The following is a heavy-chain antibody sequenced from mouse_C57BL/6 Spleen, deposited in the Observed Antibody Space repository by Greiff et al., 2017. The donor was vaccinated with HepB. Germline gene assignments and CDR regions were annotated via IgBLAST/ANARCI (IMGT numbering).Heavy chain of an antibody. Sequence: EVQLVESGGGLVKPGGSLKLSCAASGFTFSDYGMHWVRQAPEKGLEWVAYISSGSSTIYYAETVKGRFPISRDNAKNTLFLQMTSLRSEDTAMYYCARETARPFAYWGQGTLVTVSA. J-gene: IGHJ3*01. V-gene: IGHV5-17*01. CDR3: ARETARPFAY. CDR2: ISSGSSTI. CDR1: GFTFSDYG. D-gene: IGHD1-2*01.